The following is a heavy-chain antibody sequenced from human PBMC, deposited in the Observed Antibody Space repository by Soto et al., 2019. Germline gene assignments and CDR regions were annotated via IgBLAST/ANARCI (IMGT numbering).Heavy chain of an antibody. CDR2: ISGSGGTT. D-gene: IGHD3-10*01. CDR1: GFTFSSNA. CDR3: AKQRAGFGSGSDTYYVDY. J-gene: IGHJ4*02. V-gene: IGHV3-23*01. Sequence: EVQLLESGGGLVQPGGSLRISCIGSGFTFSSNAMSWVRQAPGKGLEWVSAISGSGGTTYYADSVKGRFAVSRDNSNNTLYLQMNSLRAEDTAVYYCAKQRAGFGSGSDTYYVDYWGQGTLVTVSS.